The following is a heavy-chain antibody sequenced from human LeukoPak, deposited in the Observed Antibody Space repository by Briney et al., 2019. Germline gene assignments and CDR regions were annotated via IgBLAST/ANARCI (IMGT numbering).Heavy chain of an antibody. CDR2: VSYDGSNN. V-gene: IGHV3-30*03. J-gene: IGHJ6*03. CDR1: ECSVGSNY. D-gene: IGHD3-10*01. CDR3: ARDLRFGQYYYYYMDG. Sequence: RPGGSLRLSCAASECSVGSNYMTWVRQAPGKGLQWVAVVSYDGSNNYYADSAKGRFTISRDNSKNTLSLQMNSLRAEDTAVYYCARDLRFGQYYYYYMDGWSKGTTVTVSS.